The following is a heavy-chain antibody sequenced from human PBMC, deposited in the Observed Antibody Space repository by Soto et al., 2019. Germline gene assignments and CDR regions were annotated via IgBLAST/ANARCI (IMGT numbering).Heavy chain of an antibody. V-gene: IGHV3-7*01. CDR2: IKQDGSEK. J-gene: IGHJ4*02. CDR3: ARDSLYYDFWSGRGSTYYFDY. D-gene: IGHD3-3*01. Sequence: EVQLVESGGGLVQPGGSLRLSCAASGFTFSSYWMSWVRQAPGKGLEWVANIKQDGSEKYYVDSVKGRFTISRDNAKNPLYLQMNSLRAEDTAVYYCARDSLYYDFWSGRGSTYYFDYWGQGTLVTVSS. CDR1: GFTFSSYW.